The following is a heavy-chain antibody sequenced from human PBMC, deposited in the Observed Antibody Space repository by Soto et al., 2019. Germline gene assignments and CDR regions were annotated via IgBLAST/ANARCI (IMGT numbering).Heavy chain of an antibody. D-gene: IGHD2-21*02. CDR1: GGSITDYS. CDR3: ARDQGVVVTADNWFDP. J-gene: IGHJ5*02. Sequence: SATLSFTCTVSGGSITDYSWFWIRQPAGKGLEWIGRIFSSGSTNYNPSLKGRITMSLDTSKNQFSLKLNSATATDTAVYFCARDQGVVVTADNWFDPWGQGILVTVSS. V-gene: IGHV4-4*07. CDR2: IFSSGST.